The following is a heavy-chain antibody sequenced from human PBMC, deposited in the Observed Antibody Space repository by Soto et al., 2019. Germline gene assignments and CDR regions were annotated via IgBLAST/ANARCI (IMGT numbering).Heavy chain of an antibody. CDR1: GFTFSSYA. CDR2: ISYDGSNK. Sequence: GGSLRLSCAASGFTFSSYAMHWVRQAPGKGLEWVAVISYDGSNKCYADSVKGRFTISRDNSKNTLYLQMNSLRAEDTAVYYCARTTMVRGVKKRGLAYWGQGTLVTGSS. V-gene: IGHV3-30-3*01. CDR3: ARTTMVRGVKKRGLAY. D-gene: IGHD3-10*01. J-gene: IGHJ4*02.